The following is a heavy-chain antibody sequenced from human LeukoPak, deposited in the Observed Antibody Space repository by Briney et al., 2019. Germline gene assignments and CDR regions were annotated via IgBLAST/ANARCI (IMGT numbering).Heavy chain of an antibody. CDR2: IYYSGST. V-gene: IGHV4-59*01. Sequence: SETLSLTCTVSGGSISSYYWSWIRQPPGKGLEWIGYIYYSGSTNYNPSLKSRVTISLDTSKNQFSLNLSSVTAADTAVYYCARKSFHTSSYDYWGQGTLVTVSS. J-gene: IGHJ4*02. D-gene: IGHD2-2*01. CDR3: ARKSFHTSSYDY. CDR1: GGSISSYY.